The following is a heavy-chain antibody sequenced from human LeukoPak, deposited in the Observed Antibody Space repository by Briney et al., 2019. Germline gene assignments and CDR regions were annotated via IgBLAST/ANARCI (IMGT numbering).Heavy chain of an antibody. CDR3: ARNQQLGGHSYYYYGMDV. J-gene: IGHJ6*02. Sequence: GGSLRLSCVGSGFTSIAYALTWARQAPGKGLEWVSGISGGGVTTYYADSVMGRFTISRDNSKNTLYLQMNSLRADDTAIYYCARNQQLGGHSYYYYGMDVWGQGTTVTVSS. CDR1: GFTSIAYA. CDR2: ISGGGVTT. D-gene: IGHD3-16*01. V-gene: IGHV3-23*01.